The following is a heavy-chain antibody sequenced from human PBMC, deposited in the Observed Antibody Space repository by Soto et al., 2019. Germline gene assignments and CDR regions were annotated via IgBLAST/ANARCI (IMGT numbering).Heavy chain of an antibody. CDR2: ISAYNGNT. D-gene: IGHD3-22*01. CDR3: ARDTPYDSSGYYLDY. Sequence: ASVKVSCKASGYTFTSYGISWVRQAPGQGLEWMGWISAYNGNTNYAQKLQGRVTMTTDTSTSTAYMELRSLRSDDTAVYYCARDTPYDSSGYYLDYWGQGTLVT. J-gene: IGHJ4*02. V-gene: IGHV1-18*04. CDR1: GYTFTSYG.